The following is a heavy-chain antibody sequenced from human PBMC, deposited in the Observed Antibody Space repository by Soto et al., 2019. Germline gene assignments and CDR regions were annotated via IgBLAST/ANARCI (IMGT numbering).Heavy chain of an antibody. CDR3: ARVPPWGNSAGDYYIQHYDS. Sequence: ASVKVSCKSSGFTFTCYAIHWLRQAPGQRPQWMGWINGGSGNTKYSQDFQGRVTFTRDTFATTAYLELSSLRSEDTAVYYCARVPPWGNSAGDYYIQHYDSWGQGTPVTVSS. J-gene: IGHJ4*02. CDR2: INGGSGNT. V-gene: IGHV1-3*01. D-gene: IGHD3-10*01. CDR1: GFTFTCYA.